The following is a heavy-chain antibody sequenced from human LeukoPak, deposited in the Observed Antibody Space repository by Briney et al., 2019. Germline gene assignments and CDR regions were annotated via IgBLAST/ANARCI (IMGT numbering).Heavy chain of an antibody. J-gene: IGHJ4*02. CDR2: IWYDGSNK. V-gene: IGHV3-33*01. CDR1: GFTFSGYG. Sequence: GGSLRLSCAASGFTFSGYGMPWVRQAPGKGLEWVAVIWYDGSNKYYADSVKGRFTISRDNSKNTLYLQMNSLRAEDTAVYYCARDVQQLAFDYWGQGTLVTVSS. D-gene: IGHD6-13*01. CDR3: ARDVQQLAFDY.